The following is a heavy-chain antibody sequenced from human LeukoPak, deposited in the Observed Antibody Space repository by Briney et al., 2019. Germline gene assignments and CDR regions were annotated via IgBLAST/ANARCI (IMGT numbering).Heavy chain of an antibody. CDR1: GGSVSSGSDY. CDR2: IYTNGNT. J-gene: IGHJ4*02. CDR3: ARDSPWGGCDY. Sequence: SETLSLTCTVSGGSVSSGSDYWSWIRQPAGKGLEWIGRIYTNGNTNSNPSLKSRVTTSIDTSKNQFSLKLSSVTAADTAVYYCARDSPWGGCDYWGQGTLVTVSS. V-gene: IGHV4-61*02. D-gene: IGHD6-19*01.